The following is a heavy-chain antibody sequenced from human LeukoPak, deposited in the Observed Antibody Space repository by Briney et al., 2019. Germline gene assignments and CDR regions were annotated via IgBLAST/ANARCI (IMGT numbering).Heavy chain of an antibody. D-gene: IGHD4-17*01. J-gene: IGHJ4*02. CDR3: ARRGNDYGDYVGFDY. V-gene: IGHV4-59*08. Sequence: PSETLSLTCTVSGASISSYYWSWIRQPPGKGMEWIGFIYYSGSTYYNPSLRSRVTISVDTSKNQFSLKLSSVTAADTAVYYCARRGNDYGDYVGFDYWGQGTLVTVSS. CDR2: IYYSGST. CDR1: GASISSYY.